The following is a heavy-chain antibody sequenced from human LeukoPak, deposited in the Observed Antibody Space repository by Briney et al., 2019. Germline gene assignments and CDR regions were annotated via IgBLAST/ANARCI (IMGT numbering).Heavy chain of an antibody. Sequence: ASVKVSCKASGYTFTSYYMHWVRQAPGQGLEWMGIINPSGGSTSYAQKFQGRVTMTRDTSTSTVYMELSSLRSEDTAVYYCASTPIPHFWSGSDYYYYYMDVWGKGTTVTVSS. CDR1: GYTFTSYY. J-gene: IGHJ6*03. V-gene: IGHV1-46*01. CDR3: ASTPIPHFWSGSDYYYYYMDV. D-gene: IGHD3-3*02. CDR2: INPSGGST.